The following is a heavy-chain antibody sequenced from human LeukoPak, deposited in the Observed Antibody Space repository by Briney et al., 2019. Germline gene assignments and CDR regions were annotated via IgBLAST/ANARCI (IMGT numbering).Heavy chain of an antibody. CDR1: GYTFTSYY. D-gene: IGHD3-10*01. J-gene: IGHJ4*02. Sequence: ASVKVSCKASGYTFTSYYMHWVRQAPGQGLEWMGIINPSGGSTSYAQKFQGRVTMTRDTSTSTVYMELSSLRSEDTAVYYCARASPWFGELLLTRGLDYWGQGTLVTVSS. CDR3: ARASPWFGELLLTRGLDY. CDR2: INPSGGST. V-gene: IGHV1-46*01.